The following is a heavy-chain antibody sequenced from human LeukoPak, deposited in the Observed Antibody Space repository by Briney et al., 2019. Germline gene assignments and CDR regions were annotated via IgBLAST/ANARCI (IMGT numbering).Heavy chain of an antibody. D-gene: IGHD6-13*01. V-gene: IGHV3-23*01. CDR3: AKEGGYSSTWY. CDR1: GFTFTISA. Sequence: GGSLRLSCAASGFTFTISAMAWVRQAPGKGLEWVSGISGCGDRKDYADSVKGRVTISRDNRKNTLHLEMNSLRVEDTAVYYCAKEGGYSSTWYWGQGTLVTVSS. J-gene: IGHJ4*02. CDR2: ISGCGDRK.